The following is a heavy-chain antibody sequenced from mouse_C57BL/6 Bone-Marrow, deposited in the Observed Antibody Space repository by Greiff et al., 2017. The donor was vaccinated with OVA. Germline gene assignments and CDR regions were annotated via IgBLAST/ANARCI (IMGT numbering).Heavy chain of an antibody. J-gene: IGHJ4*01. CDR3: GGTTVDYYAMDY. V-gene: IGHV1-54*01. Sequence: QVQLQQSGAELVRPGTSVKVSCKASGYAFTNYLIEWVKQRPGQGLEWIGVINPGSGGTNYNEKFKGKATLTADKSSITAYMQLSSLTSEDSAVYFCGGTTVDYYAMDYWGQGTSVTVSS. CDR1: GYAFTNYL. CDR2: INPGSGGT. D-gene: IGHD1-1*01.